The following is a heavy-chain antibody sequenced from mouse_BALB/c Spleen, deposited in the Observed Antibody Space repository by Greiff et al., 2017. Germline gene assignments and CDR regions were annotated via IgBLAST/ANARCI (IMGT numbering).Heavy chain of an antibody. Sequence: QVQLQQSGAELVKPGASVKLSCKASGYTFTSYYMYWVKQRPGQGLEWIGEINPSNGGTNFNEKFKSKATLTVDKSSSTAYMQLSSLTSEDSAVYYCTRRRDGYYDWFAYWGQGTLVTVSA. V-gene: IGHV1S81*02. J-gene: IGHJ3*01. CDR3: TRRRDGYYDWFAY. CDR2: INPSNGGT. D-gene: IGHD2-3*01. CDR1: GYTFTSYY.